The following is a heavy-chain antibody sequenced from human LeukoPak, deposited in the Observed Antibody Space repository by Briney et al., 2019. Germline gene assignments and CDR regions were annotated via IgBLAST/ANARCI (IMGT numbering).Heavy chain of an antibody. CDR2: ISAYNGNT. CDR3: AREVGGCSGGSCYSDY. CDR1: GYTFTSYG. V-gene: IGHV1-18*04. D-gene: IGHD2-15*01. J-gene: IGHJ4*02. Sequence: ASVNVSCKASGYTFTSYGISWVRQAPGQGLEWMGWISAYNGNTHYAQKLQDRVTMTTDTSTSTAYMELRSLRSDDTAVYYCAREVGGCSGGSCYSDYWGLGTLVTVSS.